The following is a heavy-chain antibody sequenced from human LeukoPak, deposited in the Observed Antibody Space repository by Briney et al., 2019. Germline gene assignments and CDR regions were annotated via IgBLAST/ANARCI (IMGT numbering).Heavy chain of an antibody. D-gene: IGHD3-22*01. V-gene: IGHV3-11*01. CDR1: GFTFSDYY. J-gene: IGHJ4*02. Sequence: GGSLRLSCAASGFTFSDYYMSWIRQAPGKGLEWVSYISSSGSTIYYADSVKGRFTISRDNAKNSLYLQMNSLRAEDTAVYYCARRGSSYDSSGYPHYYFDYWGQGTLVTVPS. CDR3: ARRGSSYDSSGYPHYYFDY. CDR2: ISSSGSTI.